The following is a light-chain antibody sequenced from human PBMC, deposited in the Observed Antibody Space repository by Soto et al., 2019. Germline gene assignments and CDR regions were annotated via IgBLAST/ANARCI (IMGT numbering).Light chain of an antibody. CDR1: SSNIGSNY. CDR3: AAWDDSLSGGDVV. Sequence: QSVLTQPPSASGTPGQRVTISCSGSSSNIGSNYVYWYQQLPGTAPKLLIYRNNQRPSGVPDRFSGSKSGTSASLAISGRRSEDEADYYCAAWDDSLSGGDVVFGGGTKLTVL. J-gene: IGLJ2*01. V-gene: IGLV1-47*01. CDR2: RNN.